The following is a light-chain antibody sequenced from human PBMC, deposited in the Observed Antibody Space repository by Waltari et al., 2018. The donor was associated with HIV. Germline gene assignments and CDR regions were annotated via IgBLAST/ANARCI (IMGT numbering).Light chain of an antibody. J-gene: IGLJ2*01. V-gene: IGLV3-19*01. CDR2: GKN. CDR3: NSLDSSGNHLV. Sequence: SSELTQDPAVSVALGQTVRITCQGDSPRSYYASWYQQKPGQDPVLVIYGKNNRPSGIPDRFSGSSSGNTASLTSTGAQAEDEADYYCNSLDSSGNHLVFGGGTKLTVL. CDR1: SPRSYY.